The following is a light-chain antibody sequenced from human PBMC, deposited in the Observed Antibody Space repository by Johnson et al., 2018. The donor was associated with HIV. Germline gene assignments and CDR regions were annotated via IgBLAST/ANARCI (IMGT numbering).Light chain of an antibody. V-gene: IGLV1-51*01. CDR2: DNK. J-gene: IGLJ1*01. CDR3: GTWDSSLSAGRV. CDR1: SSNIGNNY. Sequence: QSVLTQPPSVSAAPGQKVTISCSGSSSNIGNNYVSWYQQLPGTAPKLLIYDNKKRPSGISDRFSGSKSGTSVTLDLTGLQTGDEADYYCGTWDSSLSAGRVFGTGTKVTVL.